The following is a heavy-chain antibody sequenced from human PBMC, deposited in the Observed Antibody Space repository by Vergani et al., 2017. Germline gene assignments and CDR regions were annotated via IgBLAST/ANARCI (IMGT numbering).Heavy chain of an antibody. CDR3: ARAGLMTTFDY. Sequence: QVQLQESGPGLVKPSQTLSLTCTVSGGSISSGGYYWSWIRQPAGKGLEWIGRIYTSGSTNYNPSLKSRVTISVDTSKNQFSLKLSSVTAADTAVYYCARAGLMTTFDYWGQGTLVTVSS. J-gene: IGHJ4*02. D-gene: IGHD3-16*01. V-gene: IGHV4-61*02. CDR2: IYTSGST. CDR1: GGSISSGGYY.